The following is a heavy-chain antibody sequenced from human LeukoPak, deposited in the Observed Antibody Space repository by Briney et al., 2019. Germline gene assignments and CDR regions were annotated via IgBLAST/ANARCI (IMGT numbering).Heavy chain of an antibody. D-gene: IGHD3-16*01. CDR1: GFTFSSYA. CDR3: ARAGLTHYYYMDV. J-gene: IGHJ6*03. CDR2: ISYDGSNK. V-gene: IGHV3-30*04. Sequence: GRSLRLSCAASGFTFSSYAMHWVRQAPGKGLEWVAVISYDGSNKYYADSVKGRFTISRDNSKNTLYLQMNSLRAEDTAVYYCARAGLTHYYYMDVWGKGTTVTVSS.